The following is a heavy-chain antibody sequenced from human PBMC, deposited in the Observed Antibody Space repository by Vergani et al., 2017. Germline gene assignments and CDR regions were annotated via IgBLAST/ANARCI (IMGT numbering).Heavy chain of an antibody. V-gene: IGHV3-48*04. J-gene: IGHJ4*02. Sequence: EVQLVESGGGLVPPGGSLRLSCEVSGFLFNTYPMNWVRQSPGKGLEWVSNIRTTTEGGSFYADSVKGRFTISRDDAKNSLYLQMSNLRADDTAVYFCVRDYNYGFDYWGPGTLVTVSP. CDR2: IRTTTEGGS. CDR3: VRDYNYGFDY. CDR1: GFLFNTYP. D-gene: IGHD5-18*01.